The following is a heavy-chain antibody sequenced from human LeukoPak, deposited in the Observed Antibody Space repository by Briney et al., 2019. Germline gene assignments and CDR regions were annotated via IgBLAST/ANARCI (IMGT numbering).Heavy chain of an antibody. D-gene: IGHD2-2*01. V-gene: IGHV1-69*05. CDR1: GGTFSSYA. CDR2: IIPILGTA. CDR3: ARDHGDIVVVPAAANNWFDP. Sequence: SVKVSCKASGGTFSSYAISWVRQAPGQGLEWMGGIIPILGTANYAQKFQGRVTITTDESTSTAYMELSSLRSEDTAVYYCARDHGDIVVVPAAANNWFDPWGQGTLVTVSS. J-gene: IGHJ5*02.